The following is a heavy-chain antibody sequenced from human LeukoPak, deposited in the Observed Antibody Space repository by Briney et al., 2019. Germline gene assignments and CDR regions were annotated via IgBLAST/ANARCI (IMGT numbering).Heavy chain of an antibody. CDR1: GFTFSSYW. D-gene: IGHD3-22*01. CDR2: INSDGSST. J-gene: IGHJ3*02. CDR3: ARVYYDSSGYYHDAFDI. V-gene: IGHV3-74*01. Sequence: GGSLRLSCAASGFTFSSYWMHWVRQAPGKGLVWVSRINSDGSSTSYADSVKGRFTISRDNAKNTLYLQMNSLRAEDTAVYYCARVYYDSSGYYHDAFDIWGQGTMVTVSS.